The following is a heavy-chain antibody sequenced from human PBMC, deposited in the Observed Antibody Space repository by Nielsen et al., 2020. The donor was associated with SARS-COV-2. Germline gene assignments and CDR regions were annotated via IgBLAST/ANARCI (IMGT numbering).Heavy chain of an antibody. CDR2: INTNTGNP. D-gene: IGHD6-13*01. Sequence: ASVKVSCKASGYTFTSYAMNWVRQAPGQGLEWMGWINTNTGNPTYAQGFTGRFVFSLDTPVSTAYLQISSLKAEDTAVYYCASRSSSWEPYFDYWGQGTLVTVSS. CDR1: GYTFTSYA. CDR3: ASRSSSWEPYFDY. J-gene: IGHJ4*02. V-gene: IGHV7-4-1*02.